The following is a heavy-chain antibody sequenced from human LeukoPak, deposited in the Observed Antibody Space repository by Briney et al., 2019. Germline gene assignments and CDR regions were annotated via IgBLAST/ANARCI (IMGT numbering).Heavy chain of an antibody. CDR2: IRSKAYGGAI. CDR1: GFTFGGYA. D-gene: IGHD5-12*01. J-gene: IGHJ4*02. V-gene: IGHV3-49*04. CDR3: TRSRGYSGYATYYFDY. Sequence: GGSLRLSCTASGFTFGGYAMSWVRQAPGKGLEWVGFIRSKAYGGAIEYAASVKGRFSISRDDSKSSAYLQMNSLKTEDTAVYYCTRSRGYSGYATYYFDYWGQGTLVTVSS.